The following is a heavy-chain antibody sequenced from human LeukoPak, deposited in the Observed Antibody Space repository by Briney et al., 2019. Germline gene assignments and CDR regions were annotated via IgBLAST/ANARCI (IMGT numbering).Heavy chain of an antibody. CDR1: GYTFTGYY. CDR2: INPNSGGT. Sequence: ASVKVSCKASGYTFTGYYMHWVRQAPGQGLEWMGWINPNSGGTNYAQKFQGRVTMTRDTSISTAYMELSRLRSDDTAVYYCARVPSGIAAADDYWGQGTLVTVSS. D-gene: IGHD6-13*01. V-gene: IGHV1-2*02. J-gene: IGHJ4*02. CDR3: ARVPSGIAAADDY.